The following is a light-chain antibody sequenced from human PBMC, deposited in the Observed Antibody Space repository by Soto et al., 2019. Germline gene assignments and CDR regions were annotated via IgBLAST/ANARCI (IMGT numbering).Light chain of an antibody. CDR3: CSYAGSPPSVV. V-gene: IGLV2-23*02. CDR2: EVS. CDR1: SSDVGSYNL. J-gene: IGLJ2*01. Sequence: QSVLTQPASVSGSPGQSITISCTGTSSDVGSYNLVSWYQQHPGKVPKLRIYEVSKRPSGVSNRFSGSKSGNTASLTISGLQAEDEADYYCCSYAGSPPSVVFGGGTKLTVL.